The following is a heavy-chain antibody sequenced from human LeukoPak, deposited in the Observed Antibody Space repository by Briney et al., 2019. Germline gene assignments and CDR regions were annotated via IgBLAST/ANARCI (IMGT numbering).Heavy chain of an antibody. CDR1: GFTFTNYA. CDR2: ISGSGGST. Sequence: GGSLRLSCAASGFTFTNYAMSWVRQAPGKGLEWVSTISGSGGSTYYADSVKGRFTISRDNSKNTLYLQMNSLRAEDTAVYYCAKDSRIAVAGTRDYWGQGTLVTVSS. J-gene: IGHJ4*02. CDR3: AKDSRIAVAGTRDY. V-gene: IGHV3-23*01. D-gene: IGHD6-19*01.